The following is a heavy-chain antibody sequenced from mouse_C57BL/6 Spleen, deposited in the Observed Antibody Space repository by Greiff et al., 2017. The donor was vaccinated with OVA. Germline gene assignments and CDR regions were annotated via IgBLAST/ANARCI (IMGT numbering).Heavy chain of an antibody. CDR3: ARHEATMVTGYYYAMDY. V-gene: IGHV1-62-2*01. J-gene: IGHJ4*01. Sequence: QVQLQQSGAELVKPGASVKLSCKASGYTFTEYTIHWVKQRPGQGLEWIGWFYPGSGSIKYNEKFKDKATLTADKSSSTVYMELSRLTSEDSAVYFCARHEATMVTGYYYAMDYWGQGTSVTVSS. D-gene: IGHD2-2*01. CDR1: GYTFTEYT. CDR2: FYPGSGSI.